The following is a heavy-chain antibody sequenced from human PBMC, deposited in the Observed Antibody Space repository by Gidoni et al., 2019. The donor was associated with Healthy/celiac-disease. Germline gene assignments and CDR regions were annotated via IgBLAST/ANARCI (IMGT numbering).Heavy chain of an antibody. Sequence: QVQLVESGGGVVQPGRSLRLSCAASGFTFSSSGMHWVRQAPGKGLEWLAVISYDGSNKYYADSVKGRFTISRDNSKNTLYLQMNSLRAEDTAVYYCAKGWAGDIVVVVAATRDYYYYGMDVWGQGTTVTVSS. CDR3: AKGWAGDIVVVVAATRDYYYYGMDV. CDR2: ISYDGSNK. CDR1: GFTFSSSG. V-gene: IGHV3-30*18. D-gene: IGHD2-15*01. J-gene: IGHJ6*02.